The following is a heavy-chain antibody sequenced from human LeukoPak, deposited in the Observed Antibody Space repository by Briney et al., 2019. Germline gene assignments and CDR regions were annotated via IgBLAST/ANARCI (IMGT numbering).Heavy chain of an antibody. CDR1: GFTFDDYT. D-gene: IGHD2-2*01. V-gene: IGHV3-43*01. J-gene: IGHJ3*02. CDR3: ARDVVVPAASGI. Sequence: PGGSLRLSCAASGFTFDDYTMHWVRQAPGKGLEWVSLISWDGGSTYYADSVKGRFTISRDNSKNTLYLQMNSLRAEDTAVYYCARDVVVPAASGIWGQGTMVTVSS. CDR2: ISWDGGST.